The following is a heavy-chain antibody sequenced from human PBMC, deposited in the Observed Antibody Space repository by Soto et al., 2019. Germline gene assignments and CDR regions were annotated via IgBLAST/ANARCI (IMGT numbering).Heavy chain of an antibody. V-gene: IGHV4-34*01. Sequence: SETLSLACAVYNGSFSVYYWIWIRQPPGEGLEWIGEINHSGSTNYNPSLKSRVTMSVDTSKNQFSLKLSSVTAADTAVYYCARDSTRRGACDIWGQGTMVTVSS. CDR1: NGSFSVYY. CDR3: ARDSTRRGACDI. D-gene: IGHD4-4*01. CDR2: INHSGST. J-gene: IGHJ3*02.